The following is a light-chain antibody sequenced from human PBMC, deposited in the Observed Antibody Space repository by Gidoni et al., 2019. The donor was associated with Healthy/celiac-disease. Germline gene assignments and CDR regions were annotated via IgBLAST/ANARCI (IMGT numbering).Light chain of an antibody. CDR1: SGHSSYA. V-gene: IGLV4-69*02. CDR3: QTWGTGIVV. Sequence: QLALTQSPSASASLGASVKLTCTLSSGHSSYAIAWHQQQPKKGPRYLMKLNSDGSHSKGDGIPDRFSGSSSGAERYLTISSLQSEDEADYYCQTWGTGIVVFGGGTKLTVL. J-gene: IGLJ2*01. CDR2: LNSDGSH.